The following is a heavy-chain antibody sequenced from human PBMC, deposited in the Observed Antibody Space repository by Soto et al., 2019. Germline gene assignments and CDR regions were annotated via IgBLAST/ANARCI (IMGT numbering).Heavy chain of an antibody. J-gene: IGHJ4*02. Sequence: LEILSPTCAVDDGPVSCCLRSWIRHPPGKGLEWIGEINHSGSTNYNPSLKSRVTISVDTSKNQFSLKLSSVTAAETAVYYCARGSSKIDYWGQGTMVTVSS. CDR2: INHSGST. V-gene: IGHV4-34*01. CDR1: DGPVSCCL. CDR3: ARGSSKIDY. D-gene: IGHD3-3*02.